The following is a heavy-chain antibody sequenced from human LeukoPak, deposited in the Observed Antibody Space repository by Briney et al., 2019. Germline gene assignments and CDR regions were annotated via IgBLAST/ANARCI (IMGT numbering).Heavy chain of an antibody. CDR2: INPNSGGT. CDR1: GYTFTGYY. CDR3: ARGEPWYSSSWHHFDY. Sequence: ASVKVSCKASGYTFTGYYMHWVRQAPGQGLEWMGWINPNSGGTNYAQKFQGWVTMTRDTPISTAYMELSRLRSDDTAVYYCARGEPWYSSSWHHFDYWGQGTLVTVSS. J-gene: IGHJ4*02. D-gene: IGHD6-13*01. V-gene: IGHV1-2*04.